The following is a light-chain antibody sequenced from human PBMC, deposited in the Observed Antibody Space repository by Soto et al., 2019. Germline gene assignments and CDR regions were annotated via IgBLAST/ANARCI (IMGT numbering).Light chain of an antibody. J-gene: IGKJ2*02. Sequence: DIVMTQSPASLAVSLGERATIHCKSSQTLLNRSKNRNYIAWYQHKPRQPPKLLISWASTRESGAPDRFSGSGSGTDFNLTISSLQAEDVAVYYCQQYNGTPRTFGQGTKVDIK. CDR3: QQYNGTPRT. CDR1: QTLLNRSKNRNY. CDR2: WAS. V-gene: IGKV4-1*01.